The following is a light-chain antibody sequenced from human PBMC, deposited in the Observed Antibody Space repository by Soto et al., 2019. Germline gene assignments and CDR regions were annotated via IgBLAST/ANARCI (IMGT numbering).Light chain of an antibody. J-gene: IGKJ4*01. V-gene: IGKV3-15*01. CDR1: QSVHSN. CDR3: QQYTDWPWGT. CDR2: GAS. Sequence: EIVMTQSPATLSLSPGETATLSCRASQSVHSNLAWFQQHPGQAPRLLIYGASSRATGIPVRFSGSGSVTECTLTISSLQPEDFAVYYCQQYTDWPWGTFGGGTKVGIK.